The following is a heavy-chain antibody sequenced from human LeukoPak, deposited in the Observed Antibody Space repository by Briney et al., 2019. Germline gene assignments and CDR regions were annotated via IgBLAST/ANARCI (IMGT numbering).Heavy chain of an antibody. D-gene: IGHD6-19*01. CDR2: IVVGSGNT. CDR3: AADLEDSGWNLVDY. CDR1: GFTFTSSA. J-gene: IGHJ4*02. V-gene: IGHV1-58*01. Sequence: SVKVPCTASGFTFTSSAVQWVRQARGQRLEWIGWIVVGSGNTNYAQKFQERVTITRDMSTSTAHMELSSLRSEDTAVYYCAADLEDSGWNLVDYWGQGTLVTVSS.